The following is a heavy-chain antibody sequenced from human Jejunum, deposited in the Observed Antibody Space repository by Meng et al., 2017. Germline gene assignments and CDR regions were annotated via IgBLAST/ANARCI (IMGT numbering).Heavy chain of an antibody. CDR1: GGSISDYY. D-gene: IGHD4-11*01. V-gene: IGHV4-34*01. Sequence: QVMLQQWGAGPLKPPETPSTPCAVYGGSISDYYWTWIRQPPGKGLEWIGQINDNGSTNYNPSLKSRVTISEDTSKSQFYLRVSSVTAADTAVYYCARGNEYSNYGADFWGQGTLVTVSS. J-gene: IGHJ4*02. CDR2: INDNGST. CDR3: ARGNEYSNYGADF.